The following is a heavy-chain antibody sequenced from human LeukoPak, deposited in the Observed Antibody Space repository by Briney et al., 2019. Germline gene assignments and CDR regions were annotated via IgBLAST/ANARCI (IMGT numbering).Heavy chain of an antibody. CDR1: GGSISSYY. CDR2: IYTSGST. D-gene: IGHD2-2*02. CDR3: ARDSPPDCSSTSCYMDTNNWFDP. J-gene: IGHJ5*02. Sequence: SETLSLTCTVSGGSISSYYWSWIRQPAGKGLEWIGRIYTSGSTNYNPSLKSRVTMSVDTSKNQFSLKLSSVTAEDTAVYYCARDSPPDCSSTSCYMDTNNWFDPWGQGTLDTVSS. V-gene: IGHV4-4*07.